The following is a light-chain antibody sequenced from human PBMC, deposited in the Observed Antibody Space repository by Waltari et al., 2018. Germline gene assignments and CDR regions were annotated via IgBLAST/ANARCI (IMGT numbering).Light chain of an antibody. CDR3: QQSYSTPLT. CDR2: AES. J-gene: IGKJ4*01. CDR1: QSISRY. V-gene: IGKV1-39*01. Sequence: DVQMSHSPSSLSTSVVYGVAVACRASQSISRYLNWYQQKPGKAPHLLIYAESSLQSGVPSRFSGSGSVTDFTLTISSLQPEEFVTYSRQQSYSTPLTFGGGNKVEIK.